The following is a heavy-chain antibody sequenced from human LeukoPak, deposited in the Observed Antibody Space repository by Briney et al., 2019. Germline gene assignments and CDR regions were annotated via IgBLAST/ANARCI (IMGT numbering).Heavy chain of an antibody. CDR3: AKQASDYYGSGSYVPY. CDR1: GFTFSSYA. V-gene: IGHV3-23*01. J-gene: IGHJ4*02. Sequence: PGGSLRLSCAASGFTFSSYAMSWVRQAPGKGLEWVSAISGSGGSTYYADSVKGRFTISRDNSKNTLYLRMNSLRAKDTAVYYYAKQASDYYGSGSYVPYWGQGTLVTVSS. CDR2: ISGSGGST. D-gene: IGHD3-10*01.